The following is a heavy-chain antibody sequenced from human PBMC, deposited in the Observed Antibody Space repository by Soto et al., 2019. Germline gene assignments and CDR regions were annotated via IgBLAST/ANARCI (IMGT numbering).Heavy chain of an antibody. D-gene: IGHD2-2*01. J-gene: IGHJ5*02. CDR1: RGSISSSNW. Sequence: QVQLQESGPGLVKPSGTLSLTCAVSRGSISSSNWWSCLRQHPGKGMEWIGEIFHSGCTNYNPSLKSRVTVSEDKYKKQFSLKLSSVTDADTAVYYFARVVGVMVFVAVPAANHSWFDPWGQGNLVTVSS. CDR3: ARVVGVMVFVAVPAANHSWFDP. V-gene: IGHV4-4*02. CDR2: IFHSGCT.